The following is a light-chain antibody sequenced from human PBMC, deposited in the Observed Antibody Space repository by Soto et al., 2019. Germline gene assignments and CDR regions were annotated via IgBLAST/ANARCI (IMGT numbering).Light chain of an antibody. V-gene: IGLV1-47*01. CDR3: AAWDDSRSGGV. J-gene: IGLJ3*02. CDR1: FSNIGSNF. Sequence: QSVLTQPPSASGTPGQTVTISCSGRFSNIGSNFIYWYQQLPGTAPKLLIYRNNERHSGVPDRFSASKSGTSASLAISGLRSEDEADYHCAAWDDSRSGGVFGGGTKLTVL. CDR2: RNN.